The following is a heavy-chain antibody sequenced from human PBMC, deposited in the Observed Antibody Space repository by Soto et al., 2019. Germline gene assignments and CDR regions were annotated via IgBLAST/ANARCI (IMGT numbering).Heavy chain of an antibody. CDR3: TRTKYNWNNFDY. J-gene: IGHJ4*02. D-gene: IGHD1-20*01. V-gene: IGHV3-74*01. Sequence: GGSLRLSCAPCGFTFSNYWMQWVRQAPGKGLEWVSRLNSDGSSTRYADSVKGRFTISRDNAKNTLYLQMNSLRVEDTAVYYCTRTKYNWNNFDYWGQGTLVTV. CDR1: GFTFSNYW. CDR2: LNSDGSST.